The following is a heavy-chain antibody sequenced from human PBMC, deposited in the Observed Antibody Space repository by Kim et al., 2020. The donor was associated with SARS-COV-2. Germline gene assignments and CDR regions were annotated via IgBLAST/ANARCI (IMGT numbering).Heavy chain of an antibody. Sequence: VKGRFTISRDNAKNSLYLQMNSLRAEDTALYYCAKDIDQSRGYYYYGMDVWGQGTTVTVSS. CDR3: AKDIDQSRGYYYYGMDV. V-gene: IGHV3-9*01. J-gene: IGHJ6*02. D-gene: IGHD3-10*01.